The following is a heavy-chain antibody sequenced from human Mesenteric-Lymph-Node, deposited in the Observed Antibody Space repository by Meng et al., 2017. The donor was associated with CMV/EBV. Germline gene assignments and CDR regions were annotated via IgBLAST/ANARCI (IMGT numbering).Heavy chain of an antibody. V-gene: IGHV3-21*01. J-gene: IGHJ4*02. D-gene: IGHD5-12*01. CDR2: ISSSSSYI. CDR1: GFTFDDYG. Sequence: GESLKISCAASGFTFDDYGMSWIRQAPGKGLEWVSSISSSSSYIYYADSVKGRFTISRDNAKNSLYLQMNSLRAEDTAVYYCARDPGVYNSGPPDYWGQGTLVTVSS. CDR3: ARDPGVYNSGPPDY.